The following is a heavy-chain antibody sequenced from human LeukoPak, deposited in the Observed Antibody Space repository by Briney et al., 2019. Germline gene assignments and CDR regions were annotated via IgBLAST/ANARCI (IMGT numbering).Heavy chain of an antibody. Sequence: GGSLRLSCAASGFTFSSYAMSWVRQAPGKGLEWVSVISASGATTDYADSVKGRFTISRDNSKNTLYLQMNSLRAEDTAVYYCTKGSYYDNSGRAYFDYWGQGTLVTVSS. CDR1: GFTFSSYA. V-gene: IGHV3-23*01. D-gene: IGHD3-22*01. J-gene: IGHJ4*02. CDR3: TKGSYYDNSGRAYFDY. CDR2: ISASGATT.